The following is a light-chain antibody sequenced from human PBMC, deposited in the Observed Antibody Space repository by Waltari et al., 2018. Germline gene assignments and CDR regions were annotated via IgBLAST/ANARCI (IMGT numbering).Light chain of an antibody. CDR1: SSDVGGYNY. J-gene: IGLJ2*01. Sequence: QSALPQPRSVSGSPGQSVTISCTGTSSDVGGYNYVSWYQQHPGKAPTLMLYDVSKRPSGVPDRFSGSKSGNTASLTISGLQAEDEADYYCCSYAGSYVVCGGGTKLTVL. CDR2: DVS. CDR3: CSYAGSYVV. V-gene: IGLV2-11*01.